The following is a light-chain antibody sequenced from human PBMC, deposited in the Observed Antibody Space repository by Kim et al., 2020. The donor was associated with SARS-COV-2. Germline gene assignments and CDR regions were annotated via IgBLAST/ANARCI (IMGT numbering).Light chain of an antibody. CDR3: QHYRSPPPFT. Sequence: DIQLTQSPSSLSATAGDRVTITCRASQGITDSLAWYQHNPGKAPKLLVYAASRLQTGVPYRFSGSGYGTDFTLTISSLQPEDFATYYCQHYRSPPPFTFGGGTKVDIK. CDR2: AAS. V-gene: IGKV1-NL1*01. CDR1: QGITDS. J-gene: IGKJ4*01.